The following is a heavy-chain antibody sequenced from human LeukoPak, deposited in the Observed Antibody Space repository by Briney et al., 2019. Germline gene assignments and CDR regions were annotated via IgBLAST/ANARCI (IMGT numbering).Heavy chain of an antibody. CDR1: GYTFTSYY. CDR3: ARVRDYFDSSDYSDY. V-gene: IGHV1-18*04. J-gene: IGHJ4*02. Sequence: ASVKVSCRASGYTFTSYYISWVRQAPGQGLGWMGWISAYNGNTKYVQKFQGRVTMTIDTSSTTAYMELRSLTSDDTAVYYCARVRDYFDSSDYSDYWGQGTLVTVSS. D-gene: IGHD3-22*01. CDR2: ISAYNGNT.